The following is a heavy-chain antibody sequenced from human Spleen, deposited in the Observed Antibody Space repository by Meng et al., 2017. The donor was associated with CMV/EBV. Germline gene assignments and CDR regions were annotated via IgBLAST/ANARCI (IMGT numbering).Heavy chain of an antibody. CDR3: ARDEAPRLVTEYFHH. V-gene: IGHV1-2*02. CDR2: ISPHGGST. J-gene: IGHJ1*01. Sequence: SGYTFTDYYIPWARQAPGQGPEWMGWISPHGGSTKYAQKFQGRVTMTRDTSSSTVYMELTRLTSDDTAIYYCARDEAPRLVTEYFHHWGQGTLVTVSS. D-gene: IGHD4-23*01. CDR1: GYTFTDYY.